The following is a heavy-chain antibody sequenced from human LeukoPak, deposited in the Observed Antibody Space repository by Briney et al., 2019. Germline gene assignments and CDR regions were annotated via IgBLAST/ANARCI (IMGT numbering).Heavy chain of an antibody. D-gene: IGHD2-15*01. CDR3: ARGGNKDIADY. CDR1: GYTFTSYY. CDR2: INPSGGST. V-gene: IGHV1-46*01. J-gene: IGHJ4*02. Sequence: ASVKVSCKASGYTFTSYYMHWVRQAPGQGLERMGIINPSGGSTSYAQKFQGRVTMTRDMSTSTVYMELSSLRSEDTAVYYCARGGNKDIADYWGQGTLVTVSS.